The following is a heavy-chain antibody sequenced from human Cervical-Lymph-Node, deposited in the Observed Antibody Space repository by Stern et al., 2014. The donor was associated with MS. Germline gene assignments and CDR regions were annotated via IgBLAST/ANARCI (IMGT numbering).Heavy chain of an antibody. D-gene: IGHD2-15*01. CDR1: GFTFDDYA. J-gene: IGHJ4*02. Sequence: DVQLEASGGGLVQPGRSLRLSCAASGFTFDDYAMHLGRQDPGKGLAWVSGISWNSGSIGYADSVKGRFTISRDNAKNSLYLQMNSLRAEDTALYYCAKDICSGGSCYFDYWGQGTLVTVSS. CDR2: ISWNSGSI. CDR3: AKDICSGGSCYFDY. V-gene: IGHV3-9*01.